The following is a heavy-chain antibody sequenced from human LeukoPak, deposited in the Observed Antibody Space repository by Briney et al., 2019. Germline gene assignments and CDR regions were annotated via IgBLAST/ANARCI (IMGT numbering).Heavy chain of an antibody. CDR2: IYYSGST. CDR3: ARHDSSGYYFDY. Sequence: PSETLSLTCTVSGGSISSYYWSWIRQPPGKGLEWIGYIYYSGSTNHNPSLKSRVTISVDTYKNQFSLKLSSVTAADTAVYYCARHDSSGYYFDYWGQGTLVTVSS. D-gene: IGHD3-22*01. V-gene: IGHV4-59*01. CDR1: GGSISSYY. J-gene: IGHJ4*02.